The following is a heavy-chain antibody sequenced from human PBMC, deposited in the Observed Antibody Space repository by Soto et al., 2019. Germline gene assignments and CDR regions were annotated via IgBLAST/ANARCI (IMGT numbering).Heavy chain of an antibody. CDR2: IYHSGRR. CDR1: GGSFSDYY. J-gene: IGHJ5*02. D-gene: IGHD3-10*01. Sequence: PSETLSLTCAVYGGSFSDYYWSWIRQPPGKGLEWIGYIYHSGRRDYNPSLQSRVTISMATSENQLSLKLNSVTAADSAVYYCARTSPRGSGTWFDPWGQGTLVTVSS. V-gene: IGHV4-34*09. CDR3: ARTSPRGSGTWFDP.